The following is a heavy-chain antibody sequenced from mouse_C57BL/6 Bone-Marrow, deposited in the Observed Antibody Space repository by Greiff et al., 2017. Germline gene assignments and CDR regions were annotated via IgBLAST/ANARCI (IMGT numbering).Heavy chain of an antibody. V-gene: IGHV1-4*01. D-gene: IGHD1-1*01. Sequence: VQLQQSGAELARPGASVKMSCKASGYTFTSYTMHWVKQRPGQGLEWIGYINPSSGYSKYNQKFKDKATLTADKSSSTAYMQLSSLTSEDSAVYYCARSGTTVVPYYFDYWGQGTTLTVSS. J-gene: IGHJ2*01. CDR2: INPSSGYS. CDR3: ARSGTTVVPYYFDY. CDR1: GYTFTSYT.